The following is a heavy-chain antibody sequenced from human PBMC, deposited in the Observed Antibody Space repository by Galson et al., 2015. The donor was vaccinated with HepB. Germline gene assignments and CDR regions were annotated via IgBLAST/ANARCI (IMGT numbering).Heavy chain of an antibody. CDR1: GYSFTSYW. CDR2: IYPGDSDT. Sequence: QSGAEVKKPGESLKISCKGSGYSFTSYWIGWVRQMPGKGLEWMGIIYPGDSDTRYSPSFQGQVTISADKSISTAYLQWSSLKASDTAMYYCARPARPARPYPDVDTAMDGYWYFDLWGRGTLVTVSS. D-gene: IGHD5-18*01. V-gene: IGHV5-51*01. J-gene: IGHJ2*01. CDR3: ARPARPARPYPDVDTAMDGYWYFDL.